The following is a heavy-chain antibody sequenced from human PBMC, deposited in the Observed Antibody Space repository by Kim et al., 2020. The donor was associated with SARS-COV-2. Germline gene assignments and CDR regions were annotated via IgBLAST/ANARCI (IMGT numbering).Heavy chain of an antibody. CDR1: GYTFSNYA. J-gene: IGHJ4*02. Sequence: ASVKVSCKASGYTFSNYAMHWVRQAPGQRLEWMGWINAGSGDTEYSQKFQGRLIITRDTSASTAYMELSSLRSEDTAVYYCARGGVVLRFLEWLSSYLDYWGQGTLVTVSS. D-gene: IGHD3-3*01. V-gene: IGHV1-3*01. CDR3: ARGGVVLRFLEWLSSYLDY. CDR2: INAGSGDT.